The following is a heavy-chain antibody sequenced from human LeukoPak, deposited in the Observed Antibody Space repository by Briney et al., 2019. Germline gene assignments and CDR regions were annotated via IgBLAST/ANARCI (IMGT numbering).Heavy chain of an antibody. D-gene: IGHD3-3*01. V-gene: IGHV4-59*11. CDR1: GGSMSVHY. CDR2: IYYTGAT. CDR3: ARENLYDFWSGYPLGAFDI. J-gene: IGHJ3*02. Sequence: SETLSLTCTVSGGSMSVHYWSWIRQTPGKGLEWIGHIYYTGATTYNPSLKSPVSISVDTSKNQFSLRLTSVTAADTAVYYCARENLYDFWSGYPLGAFDIWGQGTMVTVSS.